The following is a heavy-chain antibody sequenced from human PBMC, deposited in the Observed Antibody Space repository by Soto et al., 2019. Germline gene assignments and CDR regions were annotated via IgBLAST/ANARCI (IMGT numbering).Heavy chain of an antibody. CDR3: ARTKDADY. J-gene: IGHJ4*02. V-gene: IGHV1-18*01. CDR2: ISPYNGQT. CDR1: GYTFTGYG. Sequence: QVQLVQSGAEVKMPGASVKVSRKATGYTFTGYGINWVRQAPGLGLEWVGWISPYNGQTSYSQNVRGRVTLTTDTSTSTAYMELTSLRSDDTAVYFCARTKDADYWGQGTQVTVSS.